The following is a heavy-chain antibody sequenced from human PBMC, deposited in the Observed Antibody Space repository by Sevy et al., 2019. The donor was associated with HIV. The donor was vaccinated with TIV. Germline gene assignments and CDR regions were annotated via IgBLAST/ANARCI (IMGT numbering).Heavy chain of an antibody. CDR3: AKDYGAYYYMEV. CDR1: GFTFDDHA. Sequence: GGSLRLSCAASGFTFDDHAMHWVRQAPGKGLEWISLISWNGANIEYADSVKGRFTVSRDNSKNSLYLQMNSLRVEDTALYYCAKDYGAYYYMEVWGKATTVTVSS. J-gene: IGHJ6*03. CDR2: ISWNGANI. V-gene: IGHV3-43D*04. D-gene: IGHD2-21*01.